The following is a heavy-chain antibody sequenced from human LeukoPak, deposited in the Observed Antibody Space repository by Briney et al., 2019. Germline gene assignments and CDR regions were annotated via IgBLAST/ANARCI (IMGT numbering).Heavy chain of an antibody. CDR2: IYPGDSDT. CDR1: GYRFTSYW. CDR3: ARHRLPTAGTEEPFDY. Sequence: GXSXEISGKGSGYRFTSYWIGWVRQLPGKGLEGMAIIYPGDSDTRYRPSFQGQVTISADKSISTAYLQWNSLKASDTAMYYCARHRLPTAGTEEPFDYWGQGTLVTVSS. D-gene: IGHD6-13*01. V-gene: IGHV5-51*01. J-gene: IGHJ4*02.